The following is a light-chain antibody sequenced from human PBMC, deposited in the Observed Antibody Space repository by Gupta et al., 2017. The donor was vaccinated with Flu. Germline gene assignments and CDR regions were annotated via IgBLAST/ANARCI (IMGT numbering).Light chain of an antibody. V-gene: IGLV1-40*01. CDR2: GNN. J-gene: IGLJ2*01. CDR3: QSYDSTLSGYVV. Sequence: QSVLTQPPSVSGAPGQRVTISCTGSSSNIGTGYDVHWYQLLPGTAPKVLIYGNNNRPSGVPDRFSGSKSGTSASLAITGLQAEDEADYYCQSYDSTLSGYVVFGGGSKLTVL. CDR1: SSNIGTGYD.